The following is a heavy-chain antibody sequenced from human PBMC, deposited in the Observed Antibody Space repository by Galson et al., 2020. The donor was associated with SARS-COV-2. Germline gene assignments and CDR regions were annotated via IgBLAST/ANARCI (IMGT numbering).Heavy chain of an antibody. CDR1: GFTFSSYG. Sequence: TGGSLRLSCAASGFTFSSYGMHWVRQAPGKGLEWVAVISYDGSNKYYADSVKGRFTISRDNSKNTLYLQMNSLRAEDTAVYYCAKDDTVFGVRKYYYGMDVWGQGTKVTVS. CDR3: AKDDTVFGVRKYYYGMDV. J-gene: IGHJ6*02. V-gene: IGHV3-30*18. D-gene: IGHD3-3*01. CDR2: ISYDGSNK.